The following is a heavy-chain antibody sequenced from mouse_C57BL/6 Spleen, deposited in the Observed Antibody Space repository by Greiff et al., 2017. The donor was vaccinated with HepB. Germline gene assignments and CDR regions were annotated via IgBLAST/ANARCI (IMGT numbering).Heavy chain of an antibody. D-gene: IGHD2-5*01. V-gene: IGHV1-54*01. J-gene: IGHJ2*01. CDR2: INPGSGGT. CDR3: ARGAYYSNSPYYFDY. Sequence: VQLQQSGAELVRPGTSVKVSCKASGYAFTNNLIEWVKQRPGQGLEWIGVINPGSGGTNYNEKFKGKATLTADKSSSTAYMQLSSLTSEDSAVYFCARGAYYSNSPYYFDYWGQGTTLTVSS. CDR1: GYAFTNNL.